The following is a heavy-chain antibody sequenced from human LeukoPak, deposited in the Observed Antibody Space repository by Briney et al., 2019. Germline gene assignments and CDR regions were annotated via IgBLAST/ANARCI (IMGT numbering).Heavy chain of an antibody. Sequence: GGSLRHSCVASGFTSSSFAMHWVRPAPGKGLEWGAVMSSDGSYTSYADSVKGRFIISRDNVKNTVELQLTSVRPEDTAVYYCARDGRYYDFSGDFDYWGQGTLVIVSS. J-gene: IGHJ4*02. D-gene: IGHD3-22*01. CDR3: ARDGRYYDFSGDFDY. CDR1: GFTSSSFA. CDR2: MSSDGSYT. V-gene: IGHV3-30*04.